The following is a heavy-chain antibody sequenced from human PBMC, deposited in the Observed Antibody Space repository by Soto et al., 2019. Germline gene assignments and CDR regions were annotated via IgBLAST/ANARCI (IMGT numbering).Heavy chain of an antibody. J-gene: IGHJ6*02. CDR3: VRENYYYGMDV. CDR2: IYHSGGT. V-gene: IGHV4-30-2*01. CDR1: GGSISSGGYS. Sequence: SETLSLTCAVSGGSISSGGYSWSWIRQPPGKGLEWIGYIYHSGGTYYNPSLKSRVTISVDRSRNTLYLQMNSLRAEDTAVYYCVRENYYYGMDVWGQGTTVTVSS.